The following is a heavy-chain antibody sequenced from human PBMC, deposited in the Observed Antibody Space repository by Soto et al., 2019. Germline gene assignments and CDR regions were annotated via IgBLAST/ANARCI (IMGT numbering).Heavy chain of an antibody. D-gene: IGHD3-22*01. J-gene: IGHJ3*02. CDR1: GFTFSSYD. CDR2: IGTAGDT. V-gene: IGHV3-13*01. Sequence: GGSLRLSCAASGFTFSSYDMHWVRQATGKGLEWVSAIGTAGDTYYPGSVKGRFTISRENAKNSLYLQMNSLRAGDTAVYYCARGYYYDSSGYYFLSTPDAFDIWGQGKMVTVSS. CDR3: ARGYYYDSSGYYFLSTPDAFDI.